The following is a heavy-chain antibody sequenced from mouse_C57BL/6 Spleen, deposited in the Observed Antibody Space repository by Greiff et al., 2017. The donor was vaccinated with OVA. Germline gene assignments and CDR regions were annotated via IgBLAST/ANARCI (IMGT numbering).Heavy chain of an antibody. CDR2: IDPSDSYT. Sequence: VQLQQPGAELVRPGTSVKLSCKASGYTFTSYWMHWVKQRPGQGLEWIGVIDPSDSYTNYNQKFKGKATLTVDTSSSTAYMQLSSLTSEDSAVYYCARKLYDYDEGYFDYWGQGTTLTVSS. J-gene: IGHJ2*01. CDR3: ARKLYDYDEGYFDY. D-gene: IGHD2-4*01. CDR1: GYTFTSYW. V-gene: IGHV1-59*01.